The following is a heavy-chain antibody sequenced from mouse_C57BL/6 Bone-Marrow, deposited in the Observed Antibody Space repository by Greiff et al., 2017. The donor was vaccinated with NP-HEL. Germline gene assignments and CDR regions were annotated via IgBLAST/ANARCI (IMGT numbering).Heavy chain of an antibody. D-gene: IGHD2-1*01. CDR2: IHPNSGST. Sequence: VQLQQPGAELVKPGASVKLSCKASGYTFTSYWMHWVKQRPGQGLEWIGMIHPNSGSTNYNEKFKSKATLTVDKSSSTVYMELSRLTSEDSAVYFCARHEEPFYYGNLYLFDYWGQGTTLTVSS. CDR3: ARHEEPFYYGNLYLFDY. V-gene: IGHV1-64*01. CDR1: GYTFTSYW. J-gene: IGHJ2*01.